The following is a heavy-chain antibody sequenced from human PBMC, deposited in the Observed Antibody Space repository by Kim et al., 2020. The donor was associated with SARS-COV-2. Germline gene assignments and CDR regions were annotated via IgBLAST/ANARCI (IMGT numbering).Heavy chain of an antibody. V-gene: IGHV1-69*04. CDR3: ARDHTAMDWDGMDV. D-gene: IGHD5-18*01. Sequence: SVKVSCKASGGTFSSYAISWVRQAPGQGLEWMGRIIPILGIANYAQKFQGRVTITADKSTSTAYMELSSLRSEDTAVYYCARDHTAMDWDGMDVWGQGTTVTVSS. J-gene: IGHJ6*02. CDR2: IIPILGIA. CDR1: GGTFSSYA.